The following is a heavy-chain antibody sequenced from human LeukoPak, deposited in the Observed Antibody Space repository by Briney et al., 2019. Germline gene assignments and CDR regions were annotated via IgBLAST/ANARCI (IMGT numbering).Heavy chain of an antibody. CDR1: GYTFTSYG. J-gene: IGHJ6*02. CDR2: ISAYNGNT. CDR3: VRDLDLGYSYGSYYYYYGMDV. Sequence: ASLKVSCKASGYTFTSYGISWVRQAPGQGLEWMGWISAYNGNTNYAQKLQGRVAMTTDTSTSTAYMELRSLRSDDTAVYYCVRDLDLGYSYGSYYYYYGMDVWGQGTTVTVSS. D-gene: IGHD5-18*01. V-gene: IGHV1-18*01.